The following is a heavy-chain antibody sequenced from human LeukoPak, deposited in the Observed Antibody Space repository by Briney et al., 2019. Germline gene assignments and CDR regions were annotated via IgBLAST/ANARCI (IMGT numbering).Heavy chain of an antibody. V-gene: IGHV4-61*02. CDR1: GGSISSGSYY. D-gene: IGHD4-23*01. J-gene: IGHJ4*02. Sequence: SETLSLTCTVSGGSISSGSYYWSWIRQPAGKGLEWIGRIYTSGSTNHNPSLKSRVTISVDTSKNQFSLKLSSVTAADTAVYYCARGNDYGGNFPFDYWGQGTLVTVSS. CDR3: ARGNDYGGNFPFDY. CDR2: IYTSGST.